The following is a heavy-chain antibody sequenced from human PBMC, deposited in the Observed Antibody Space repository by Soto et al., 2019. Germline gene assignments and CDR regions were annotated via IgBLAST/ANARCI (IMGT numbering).Heavy chain of an antibody. J-gene: IGHJ4*02. D-gene: IGHD3-3*01. V-gene: IGHV3-21*01. CDR1: GFTFSSYS. Sequence: VGSLRLSCAASGFTFSSYSMNWVRQAPGKGLEWVSSISSSSSYIYYADSVKGRFTISRDNAKNSLYLQMNSLRAEDTAVYYCARDGTYYDFWSGYSYFDYWGQGTLVTVSS. CDR3: ARDGTYYDFWSGYSYFDY. CDR2: ISSSSSYI.